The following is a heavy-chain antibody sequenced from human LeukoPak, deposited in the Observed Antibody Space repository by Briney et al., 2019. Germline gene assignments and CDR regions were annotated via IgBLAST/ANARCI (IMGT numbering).Heavy chain of an antibody. V-gene: IGHV4-59*01. Sequence: SETLSLTCTVSGGSISSYYWSWIRQPPGKGLEWIGYIYYSGSTNYNPSLKSRVTISVDTSKNQFSLKLSSVTAADTAVYYCARGHGDYGVLVLIDYWGQGTLVTVSS. CDR1: GGSISSYY. CDR2: IYYSGST. J-gene: IGHJ4*02. D-gene: IGHD4-17*01. CDR3: ARGHGDYGVLVLIDY.